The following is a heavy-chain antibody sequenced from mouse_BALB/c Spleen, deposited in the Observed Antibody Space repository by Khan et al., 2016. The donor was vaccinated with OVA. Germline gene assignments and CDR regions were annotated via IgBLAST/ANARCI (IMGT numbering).Heavy chain of an antibody. CDR2: IYPGSGNT. CDR1: GYTFTDYN. CDR3: EREWGAWFPY. Sequence: VQLQQSGAELARPGTSVKLSCKASGYTFTDYNINWVKQRTRQGLEWIGEIYPGSGNTYYSEKFKGKATLTADKSSSTAYMQLSSLTSEDSAVYFCEREWGAWFPYWGQGTLVTVSA. V-gene: IGHV1-77*01. J-gene: IGHJ3*01.